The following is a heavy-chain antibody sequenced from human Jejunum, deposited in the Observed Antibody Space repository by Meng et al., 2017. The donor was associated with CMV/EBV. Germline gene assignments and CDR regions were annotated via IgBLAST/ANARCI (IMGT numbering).Heavy chain of an antibody. CDR3: TRGALREGFDY. Sequence: FSFTSYEFNWVRQAPGKGLEWVSYIATGDRFGARTTYYADSVKGRFTISRDDAKNSLYLQMNSLTAEDTAVYHCTRGALREGFDYWGQGTLVTVSS. CDR1: FSFTSYE. CDR2: IATGDRFGARTT. J-gene: IGHJ4*02. V-gene: IGHV3-48*03.